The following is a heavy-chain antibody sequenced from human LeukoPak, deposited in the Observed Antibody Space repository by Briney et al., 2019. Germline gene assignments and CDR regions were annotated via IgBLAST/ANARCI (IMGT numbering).Heavy chain of an antibody. Sequence: ASVKVSCKASGYTFTGYYMHWVRQAPGQGLEWMGWINPNSGGTNYAQKFQGRVTMTRDTSISTAYMELSRLRPDDTAVYYCARAPSPYYDSSGYSLDYWGQGTLVTVSS. D-gene: IGHD3-22*01. CDR3: ARAPSPYYDSSGYSLDY. V-gene: IGHV1-2*02. CDR2: INPNSGGT. CDR1: GYTFTGYY. J-gene: IGHJ4*02.